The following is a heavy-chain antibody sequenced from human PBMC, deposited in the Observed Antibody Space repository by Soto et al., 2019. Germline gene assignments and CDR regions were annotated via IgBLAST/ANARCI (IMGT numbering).Heavy chain of an antibody. CDR3: ATAENYHDSSGYIS. J-gene: IGHJ4*02. V-gene: IGHV1-69*01. D-gene: IGHD3-22*01. Sequence: QVQLVQSGAEVKKPGSSVKVSCKASGGTFSRYAVSWVRQAPGQGLEWMGGIIGMFGTPNYAQKFQGRITIKADELASTAYIELSSLRSEDTARYYCATAENYHDSSGYISWGQGTLVTVSS. CDR2: IIGMFGTP. CDR1: GGTFSRYA.